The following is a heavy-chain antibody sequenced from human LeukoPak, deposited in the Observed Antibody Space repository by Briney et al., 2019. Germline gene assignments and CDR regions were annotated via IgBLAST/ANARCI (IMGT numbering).Heavy chain of an antibody. D-gene: IGHD6-19*01. CDR1: GDSVSSNSAA. Sequence: SQTLSLTCALSGDSVSSNSAAWSWIRQSPSRGLEWLGRTYCRSKWHSDYAVSVKSRITINADTSKNQFSLLLNSVTPEDTAVYYCAREFGVAVAGPYYLDYWGQGTLVTVSS. CDR3: AREFGVAVAGPYYLDY. V-gene: IGHV6-1*01. J-gene: IGHJ4*02. CDR2: TYCRSKWHS.